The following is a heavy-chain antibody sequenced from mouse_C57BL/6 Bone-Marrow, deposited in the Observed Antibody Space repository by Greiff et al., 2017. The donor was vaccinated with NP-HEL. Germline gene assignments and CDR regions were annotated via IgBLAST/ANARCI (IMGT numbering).Heavy chain of an antibody. J-gene: IGHJ1*03. CDR3: ARDDNDGDVYWYFDV. V-gene: IGHV1-55*01. D-gene: IGHD2-4*01. Sequence: QVQLQQPGAELVKPGASVQMSCKASGYTFTSYWITWVKQRPGQGLEWIGDIYPGSGSTNYNEKFKSKATLTVDTSSSTAYMQLSSLTSEDSAVYYCARDDNDGDVYWYFDVWGTGTTVTVSS. CDR1: GYTFTSYW. CDR2: IYPGSGST.